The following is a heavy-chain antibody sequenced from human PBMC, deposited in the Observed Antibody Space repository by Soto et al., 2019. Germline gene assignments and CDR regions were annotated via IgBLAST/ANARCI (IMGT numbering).Heavy chain of an antibody. D-gene: IGHD1-1*01. V-gene: IGHV6-1*01. CDR3: ARGHAGTMDV. CDR1: GDSVSSNGAA. CDR2: TYYRSKWNN. Sequence: PSQTLSLPFAIAGDSVSSNGAAWNWIRQSPSRGLQWLGRTYYRSKWNNDYAVSVKSRITINPDTSKNQFSLQLNSVTPEDAAVYYCARGHAGTMDVWGQGTTVTVSS. J-gene: IGHJ6*02.